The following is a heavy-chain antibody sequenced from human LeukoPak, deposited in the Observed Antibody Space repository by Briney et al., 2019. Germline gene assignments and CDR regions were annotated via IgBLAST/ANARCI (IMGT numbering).Heavy chain of an antibody. J-gene: IGHJ3*02. CDR2: IGTAGDT. D-gene: IGHD2-15*01. CDR3: ARWGRNCSGGSCKGAFVI. V-gene: IGHV3-13*01. Sequence: GGSLRLSCAASGFTFSSYDMHWVRQATGKGLEWVSAIGTAGDTYYPGSVKGRFTISRENAKNSLYLQMNSLRAGDTAVYYCARWGRNCSGGSCKGAFVIWGQGTMVTVSS. CDR1: GFTFSSYD.